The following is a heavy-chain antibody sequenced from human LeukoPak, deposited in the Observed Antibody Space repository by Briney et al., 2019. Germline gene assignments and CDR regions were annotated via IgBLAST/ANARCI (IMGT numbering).Heavy chain of an antibody. D-gene: IGHD3-22*01. J-gene: IGHJ4*02. Sequence: ASVKVSCKASGYTFTSYDINWVRQATGQGLEWMGWMNPNSGNTGYAQKFQGRVTMTRNTSISTAYMELSSLRSEDTAVYYCARAPLSYFYDSSGYYYWGQGTLVTVSS. CDR1: GYTFTSYD. CDR3: ARAPLSYFYDSSGYYY. V-gene: IGHV1-8*01. CDR2: MNPNSGNT.